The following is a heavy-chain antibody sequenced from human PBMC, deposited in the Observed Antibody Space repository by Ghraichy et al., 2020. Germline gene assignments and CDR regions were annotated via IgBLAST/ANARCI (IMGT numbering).Heavy chain of an antibody. Sequence: GESLNISCAASGFTISNFAMTWVRQAPEKGLEWVSTISGSASGDGTYYADSVKGRFRISRDNSKNTLYLEMNSLRDEDAARYYCAKGGNYYDSSGYVYYFHFWGQGALVTVSP. CDR2: ISGSASGDGT. J-gene: IGHJ4*02. V-gene: IGHV3-23*01. D-gene: IGHD3-22*01. CDR3: AKGGNYYDSSGYVYYFHF. CDR1: GFTISNFA.